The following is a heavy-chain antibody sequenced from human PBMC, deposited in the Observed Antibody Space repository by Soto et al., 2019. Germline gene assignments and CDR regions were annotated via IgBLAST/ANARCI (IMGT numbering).Heavy chain of an antibody. Sequence: GGSLRLSCAASGFTFSSYAMSWVRQAPGKGLEWVSAISGSGGSTCYADSVKGRFTISRDNSKNTLYLQMNSLRAEDTAVYYCAKNVLLWFGELNGMDVWGQGTTVTV. CDR3: AKNVLLWFGELNGMDV. J-gene: IGHJ6*02. V-gene: IGHV3-23*01. CDR2: ISGSGGST. D-gene: IGHD3-10*01. CDR1: GFTFSSYA.